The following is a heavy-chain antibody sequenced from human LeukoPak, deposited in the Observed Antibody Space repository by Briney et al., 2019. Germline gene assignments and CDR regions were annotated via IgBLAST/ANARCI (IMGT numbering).Heavy chain of an antibody. J-gene: IGHJ4*02. D-gene: IGHD3-10*01. CDR1: GFTFSSYA. Sequence: GGSLRLSCAASGFTFSSYAMSWVRQAPGKGLEWVSAISGSGGSTYYADSAKGRFTISRDNSKNTLYLQMNRLRTADTAVYYCAKVLLRFGELPGADYRGKGTLVTVSS. CDR2: ISGSGGST. V-gene: IGHV3-23*01. CDR3: AKVLLRFGELPGADY.